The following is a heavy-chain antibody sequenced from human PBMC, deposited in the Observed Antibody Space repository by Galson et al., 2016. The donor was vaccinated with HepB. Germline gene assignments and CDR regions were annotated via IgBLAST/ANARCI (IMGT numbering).Heavy chain of an antibody. CDR1: GFIFSNYG. Sequence: LRLSCAASGFIFSNYGMHWVRQAPGKGLEWVAIISYDGSNMYYADSVKGRFTMSRDNSKETIYLQMDSLRPEDTATYYCAKDWKYCSQGSCYLPPEYYFDYWGPGTLVTVSS. J-gene: IGHJ4*02. V-gene: IGHV3-30*18. CDR2: ISYDGSNM. D-gene: IGHD2-15*01. CDR3: AKDWKYCSQGSCYLPPEYYFDY.